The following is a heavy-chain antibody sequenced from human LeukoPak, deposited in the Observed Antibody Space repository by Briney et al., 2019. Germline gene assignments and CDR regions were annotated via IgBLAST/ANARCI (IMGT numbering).Heavy chain of an antibody. V-gene: IGHV3-23*01. Sequence: GGSLRLSCAASGFTFSSYAMSWVRQAPGKGLEWVSAISGSGGSTYYADSVKGRFTISRGNSKNTLYLQMNSLRAEDTAVYYCAKVTSSGWYMEDYWGQGTLVTVSS. J-gene: IGHJ4*02. CDR3: AKVTSSGWYMEDY. D-gene: IGHD6-19*01. CDR2: ISGSGGST. CDR1: GFTFSSYA.